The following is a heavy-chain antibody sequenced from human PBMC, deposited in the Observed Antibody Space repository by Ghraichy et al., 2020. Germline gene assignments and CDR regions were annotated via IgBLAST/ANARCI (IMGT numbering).Heavy chain of an antibody. CDR2: ISGSGGST. V-gene: IGHV3-23*01. Sequence: GGSLRLSRAASGTPFSSYHMSWVRQASGKGMEWVSAISGSGGSTYYADSVKGRFTISRDNYKNTLYLQMNSLRAEDTAVYYCAKAAVPYYYYYGMDVWGLGTSFTLPS. CDR3: AKAAVPYYYYYGMDV. J-gene: IGHJ6*02. CDR1: GTPFSSYH. D-gene: IGHD2-2*01.